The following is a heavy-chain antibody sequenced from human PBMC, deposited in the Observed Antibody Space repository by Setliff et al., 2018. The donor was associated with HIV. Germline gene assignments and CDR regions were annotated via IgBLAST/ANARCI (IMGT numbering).Heavy chain of an antibody. CDR1: GYSISSGHY. Sequence: SETLFLTCAVSGYSISSGHYWGWIRQPPGKGLEWIGSIYHSGSTYYNPSLKSRVTISLDTSKNQFSLKLSSVTAADTAVYYCARDIQAAGTGWFDPWGQGTLVTVSS. CDR3: ARDIQAAGTGWFDP. D-gene: IGHD6-13*01. V-gene: IGHV4-38-2*02. J-gene: IGHJ5*02. CDR2: IYHSGST.